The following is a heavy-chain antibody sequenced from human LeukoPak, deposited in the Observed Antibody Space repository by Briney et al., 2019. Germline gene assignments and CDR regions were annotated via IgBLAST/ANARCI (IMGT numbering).Heavy chain of an antibody. CDR3: AKDRPQLWGYYFDY. Sequence: PGGSLRLSCAASGFTVSSNYMSWVRQAPGKGLEWVSAISGSGGSTYYADSVKGRFTISRDDSKNTLYLQMNSLRAEDTAVYYCAKDRPQLWGYYFDYWGQGTLVTVSS. J-gene: IGHJ4*02. V-gene: IGHV3-23*01. CDR1: GFTVSSNY. D-gene: IGHD5-18*01. CDR2: ISGSGGST.